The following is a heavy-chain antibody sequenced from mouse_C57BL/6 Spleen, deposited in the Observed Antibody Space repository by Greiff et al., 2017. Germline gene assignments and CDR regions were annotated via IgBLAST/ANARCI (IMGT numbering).Heavy chain of an antibody. D-gene: IGHD2-2*01. V-gene: IGHV1-64*01. Sequence: QVQLKQPGAELVKPGASVKLSCKASGYTFTSYWMHWVKQRPGQGLEWIGMIHPNSGSTNYNEKFKSKATLTVDKSSSTAYMQLSSLTSEDSAVYYCARSLTYGYDVAYWGQGTLVTVSA. CDR2: IHPNSGST. CDR3: ARSLTYGYDVAY. J-gene: IGHJ3*01. CDR1: GYTFTSYW.